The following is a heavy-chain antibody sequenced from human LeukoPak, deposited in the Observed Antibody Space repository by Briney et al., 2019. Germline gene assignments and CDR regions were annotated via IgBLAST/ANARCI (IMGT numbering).Heavy chain of an antibody. V-gene: IGHV4-34*01. CDR2: INHSGST. D-gene: IGHD3-22*01. CDR3: ARWSSNYYDSSGRRFDP. Sequence: SETLSLTCAVYGGSFRGYYWSWIRQPPGKGLEWIGEINHSGSTNYNPSLKSRVTISVDTSKNQFSLKLSSVTAADTAVYYCARWSSNYYDSSGRRFDPWGQGTLVTVSS. CDR1: GGSFRGYY. J-gene: IGHJ5*02.